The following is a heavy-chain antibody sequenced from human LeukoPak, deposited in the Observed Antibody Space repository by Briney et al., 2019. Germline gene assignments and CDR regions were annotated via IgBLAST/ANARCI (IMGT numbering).Heavy chain of an antibody. CDR1: GGSISSYY. J-gene: IGHJ4*02. CDR2: ISTSGST. V-gene: IGHV4-4*07. D-gene: IGHD3-22*01. Sequence: SETLSLTCTVSGGSISSYYWSWIRQPAGKGLESIGHISTSGSTNYNPSLKSRVTMSVDTSKNLFSLKLSSVTAADTAVYYCARVRYSDSSVLTRKRSYYFDYWGQGTLVTVFS. CDR3: ARVRYSDSSVLTRKRSYYFDY.